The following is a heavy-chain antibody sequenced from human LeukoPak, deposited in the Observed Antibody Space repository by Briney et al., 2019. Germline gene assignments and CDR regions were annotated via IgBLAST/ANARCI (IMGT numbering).Heavy chain of an antibody. D-gene: IGHD1-1*01. CDR2: ISAYNGNT. J-gene: IGHJ4*02. CDR1: GYTFTSYY. Sequence: GASVKVSCKASGYTFTSYYMHWVRQAPGQGLEWLGWISAYNGNTNYAQKLQGRVTMTTDTSTSTAYMELRSLRSDDTAVYYCARDGPIQLGRDWGQGTLVTVSS. CDR3: ARDGPIQLGRD. V-gene: IGHV1-18*04.